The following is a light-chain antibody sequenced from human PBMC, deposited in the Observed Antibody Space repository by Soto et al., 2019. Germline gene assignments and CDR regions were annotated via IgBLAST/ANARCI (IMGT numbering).Light chain of an antibody. CDR3: QISGT. CDR2: GAS. J-gene: IGKJ4*01. V-gene: IGKV3-20*01. Sequence: EIVLTQSPGTLSLSPGERATLSCRASQSVSSSYLAWYQQKPGQAPRLLIYGASSRATGIPDRFSGSGSGTDFTLTISRLEPEDFAVYYCQISGTFGGGTKVEIK. CDR1: QSVSSSY.